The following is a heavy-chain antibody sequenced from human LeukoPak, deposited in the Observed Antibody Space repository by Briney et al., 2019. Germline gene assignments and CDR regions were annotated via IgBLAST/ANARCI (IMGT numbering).Heavy chain of an antibody. Sequence: GRSLRLSCAASGFTFSSYGMHWVRQAPGKGLEWVAVISYDGSNKYYADSVKGRFTISRDNSKNTLYLQMNSLRAEDTAVYYCARGYDSSGYYPPEDYWGQGTLVTVSS. J-gene: IGHJ4*02. CDR3: ARGYDSSGYYPPEDY. CDR2: ISYDGSNK. CDR1: GFTFSSYG. V-gene: IGHV3-30*03. D-gene: IGHD3-22*01.